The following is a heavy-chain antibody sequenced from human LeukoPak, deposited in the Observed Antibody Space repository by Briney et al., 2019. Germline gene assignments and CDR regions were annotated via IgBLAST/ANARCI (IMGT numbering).Heavy chain of an antibody. Sequence: PGGSLRLSCAASGFTFSSYAMSWVRKAPGKGLEWVSTISGSGGSPYYADSVKGRFTISRDNSKNTLYLQMNSLRAEDTAVYYCAKDSSLHYYDSTGDFDYWGQGTLVTVSS. J-gene: IGHJ4*02. CDR2: ISGSGGSP. CDR1: GFTFSSYA. D-gene: IGHD3-22*01. CDR3: AKDSSLHYYDSTGDFDY. V-gene: IGHV3-23*01.